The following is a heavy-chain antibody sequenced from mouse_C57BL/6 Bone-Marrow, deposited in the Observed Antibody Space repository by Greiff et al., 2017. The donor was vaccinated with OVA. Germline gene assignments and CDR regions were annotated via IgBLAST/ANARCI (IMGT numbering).Heavy chain of an antibody. D-gene: IGHD1-1*01. V-gene: IGHV1-61*01. CDR1: GYTFTSYW. CDR2: IYPSDSET. CDR3: ARSTATVVATRFDY. J-gene: IGHJ2*01. Sequence: VQLQQPGAELVRPGSSVKLSCKASGYTFTSYWMDWVKQRPGQGLEWIGNIYPSDSETHYNQKFKDKATLTVDKSSSTAYMQLSSLTSEDSAVYYCARSTATVVATRFDYWAKAPLSQSPQ.